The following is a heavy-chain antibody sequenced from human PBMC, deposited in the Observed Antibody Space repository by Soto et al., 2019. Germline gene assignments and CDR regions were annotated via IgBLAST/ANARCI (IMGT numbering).Heavy chain of an antibody. J-gene: IGHJ4*02. V-gene: IGHV3-9*01. Sequence: GGSLRLSCAASGVSFDDFAMHWVRQAPGKGLEWVSGISWNSGSLDYADSVKGRFTISRDNAKNSLYLQMESLRPEDTALYYCVKGESQRLVLFYYWAQVTHVTVSS. CDR2: ISWNSGSL. D-gene: IGHD6-19*01. CDR1: GVSFDDFA. CDR3: VKGESQRLVLFYY.